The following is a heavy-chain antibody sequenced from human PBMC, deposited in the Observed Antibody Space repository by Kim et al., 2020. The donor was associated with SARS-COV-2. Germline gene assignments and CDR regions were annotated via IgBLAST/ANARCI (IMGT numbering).Heavy chain of an antibody. Sequence: GGSLRLSCAASGFTFSSYTMSWIRQAPGKGLEWVAGISGGRVTISYADSVKGRFTIFRANSKNTVYLQMNSMRADDTAVYYCAKLTGIAPVDYCGQGTL. CDR1: GFTFSSYT. D-gene: IGHD1-20*01. CDR2: ISGGRVTI. V-gene: IGHV3-23*01. CDR3: AKLTGIAPVDY. J-gene: IGHJ4*02.